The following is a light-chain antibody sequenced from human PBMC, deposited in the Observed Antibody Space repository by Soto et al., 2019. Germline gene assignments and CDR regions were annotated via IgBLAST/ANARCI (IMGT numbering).Light chain of an antibody. J-gene: IGLJ2*01. CDR1: SSDVGSYNL. Sequence: QLVLTQPASVSGSPGQSITISCTGTSSDVGSYNLVSWYQQHPGKAPKLMIYEVNKWPSGVSNRFSGSKSGNTASLTISGLQAEDEADYYCCSFAGSATWIFGGGTKLTVL. CDR3: CSFAGSATWI. CDR2: EVN. V-gene: IGLV2-23*02.